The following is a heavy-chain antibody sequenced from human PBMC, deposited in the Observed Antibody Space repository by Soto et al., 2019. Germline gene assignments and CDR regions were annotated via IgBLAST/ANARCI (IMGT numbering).Heavy chain of an antibody. CDR1: GFAFNSYE. CDR2: IKSGASTI. V-gene: IGHV3-48*03. D-gene: IGHD5-12*01. Sequence: GGSLRLSCAASGFAFNSYEMDWIRQAPGKGLEWVAYIKSGASTIFYADSVKGRFTISRDDAKNLLYLEMNSLRAEDTAVYYCVKEKSVMYSGYDAFDLWGQGTMVTVSS. CDR3: VKEKSVMYSGYDAFDL. J-gene: IGHJ3*01.